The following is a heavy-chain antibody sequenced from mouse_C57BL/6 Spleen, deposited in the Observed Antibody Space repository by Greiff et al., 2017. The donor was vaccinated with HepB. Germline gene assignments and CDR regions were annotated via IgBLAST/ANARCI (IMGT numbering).Heavy chain of an antibody. J-gene: IGHJ1*03. D-gene: IGHD1-1*01. CDR1: GFTFSDYG. CDR2: ISSGSSTI. V-gene: IGHV5-17*01. CDR3: ARENYGSRGYFDV. Sequence: DVKLVESGGGLVKPGGSLKLSCAASGFTFSDYGMHWVRQAPEKGLEWAAYISSGSSTIYYADTVKGRFTISRDNAKNTLFLQMTSLRSEDTAMYYCARENYGSRGYFDVWGTGTTVTVSS.